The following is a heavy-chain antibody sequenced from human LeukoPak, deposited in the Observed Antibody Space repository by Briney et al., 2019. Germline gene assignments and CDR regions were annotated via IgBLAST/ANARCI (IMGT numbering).Heavy chain of an antibody. CDR3: ARGGGYPEL. CDR2: IKQDESEK. Sequence: GGSLRLSYAASGFTFSREWMSWVRQAPGKGLEWVANIKQDESEKYYVDSVKGRFTISRDNAKHSLFLQMNSLRAEDTAVYYCARGGGYPELWGQGALVTVSS. D-gene: IGHD3-22*01. V-gene: IGHV3-7*01. J-gene: IGHJ4*02. CDR1: GFTFSREW.